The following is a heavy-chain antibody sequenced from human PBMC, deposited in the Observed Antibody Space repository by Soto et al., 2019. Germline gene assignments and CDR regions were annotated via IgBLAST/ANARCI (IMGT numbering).Heavy chain of an antibody. CDR3: ARLYSSSWYGYYYGMDV. Sequence: PSETLSLTCAVYGGSFSGYYWSWIRQPPGKGLEWIGEINHSGSTNYNPSLKSRVTISVDTSKNQFSLKLSSVTAADTAVYYCARLYSSSWYGYYYGMDVWVQGTTVTVSS. V-gene: IGHV4-34*01. D-gene: IGHD6-13*01. J-gene: IGHJ6*02. CDR2: INHSGST. CDR1: GGSFSGYY.